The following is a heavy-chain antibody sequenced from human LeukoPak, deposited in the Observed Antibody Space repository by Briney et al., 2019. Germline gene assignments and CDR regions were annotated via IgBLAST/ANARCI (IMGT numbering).Heavy chain of an antibody. D-gene: IGHD3-22*01. CDR1: GFTFSSYA. V-gene: IGHV3-23*01. CDR2: ISGGGST. CDR3: ANPDYYDTELDY. Sequence: PWGSLRLSCAVSGFTFSSYAMSWVRQAPGKGLEWVSAISGGGSTYYADSVKGRFTISRDNSKNTLYLQMNSLRAEDTAVYYCANPDYYDTELDYWGQGTLVTVSS. J-gene: IGHJ4*02.